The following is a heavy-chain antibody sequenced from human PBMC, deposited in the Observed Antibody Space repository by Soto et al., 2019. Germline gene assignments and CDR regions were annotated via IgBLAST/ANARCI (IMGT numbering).Heavy chain of an antibody. CDR3: ARASPVVTDV. D-gene: IGHD5-18*01. V-gene: IGHV1-8*01. Sequence: ASVKVSCKASGYTFTSYDINWVRQATGQGLEWMGWMNPNSGNTGYAQKFQGRVTMTRNTSISTAYMELSSVTAADTAVYYCARASPVVTDVWGQGTTVTVSS. CDR1: GYTFTSYD. CDR2: MNPNSGNT. J-gene: IGHJ6*02.